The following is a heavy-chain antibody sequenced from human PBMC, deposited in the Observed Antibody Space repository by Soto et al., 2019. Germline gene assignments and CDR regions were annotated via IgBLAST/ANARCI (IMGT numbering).Heavy chain of an antibody. Sequence: GSLRLSCAASGFAFSGSAMYWVRQASGKGPEWVGRIRSKGHNYATEYAASVKGRFTISRDDSKNMLYLQMNSLKTEDTAVYYCCWSASINYYFDHWGQGTPVTVSS. D-gene: IGHD3-3*01. V-gene: IGHV3-73*01. CDR3: CWSASINYYFDH. CDR2: IRSKGHNYAT. CDR1: GFAFSGSA. J-gene: IGHJ4*02.